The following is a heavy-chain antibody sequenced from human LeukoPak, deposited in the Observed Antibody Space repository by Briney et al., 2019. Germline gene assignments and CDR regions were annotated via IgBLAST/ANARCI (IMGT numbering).Heavy chain of an antibody. D-gene: IGHD6-13*01. V-gene: IGHV4-59*01. CDR1: GGFNTHYY. J-gene: IGHJ3*02. CDR3: ARGRIAAPGWAFDI. Sequence: SETLSLTCSVSGGFNTHYYWSWIRQPPGKGLEWIGYFYHSGSTNYNPSLKSRVTISVDTSKNHFSLKLSSVTAADTAVYYCARGRIAAPGWAFDIWGQGTMVTVSS. CDR2: FYHSGST.